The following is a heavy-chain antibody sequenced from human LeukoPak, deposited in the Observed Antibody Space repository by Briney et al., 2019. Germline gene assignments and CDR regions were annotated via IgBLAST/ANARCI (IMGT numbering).Heavy chain of an antibody. D-gene: IGHD6-13*01. V-gene: IGHV4-59*01. CDR3: ARGFLYSSSWPGHIGY. CDR2: IYYSGST. Sequence: SETLSLTCTVSGGSISSYYWSWIRQPPGKGLEWIGYIYYSGSTNYNPSLKSRVTISVDTSKNQFSLKLSSVTAADTAVYYCARGFLYSSSWPGHIGYWGQGTLVTVSS. CDR1: GGSISSYY. J-gene: IGHJ4*02.